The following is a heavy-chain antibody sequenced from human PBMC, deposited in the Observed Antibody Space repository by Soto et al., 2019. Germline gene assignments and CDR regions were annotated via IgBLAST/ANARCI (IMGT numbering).Heavy chain of an antibody. Sequence: LRLSCAASGFTFSTYAMTWVRQAPGKGLEWVSIISSSGDATYYVDSVKGRFTISRDNSRNTLNLQMNSLRAEDTAVYYCAKNGDFWSWGMDVWGQGSTVTVS. D-gene: IGHD3-3*01. J-gene: IGHJ6*02. CDR2: ISSSGDAT. CDR1: GFTFSTYA. V-gene: IGHV3-23*01. CDR3: AKNGDFWSWGMDV.